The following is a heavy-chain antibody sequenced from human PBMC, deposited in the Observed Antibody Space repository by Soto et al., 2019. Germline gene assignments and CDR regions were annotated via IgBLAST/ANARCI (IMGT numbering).Heavy chain of an antibody. V-gene: IGHV3-48*03. Sequence: LRLSCAASGFTFSSFEMNWVRQAPGKGLEWVSYISNSGRIIYYADSVKGRFTISRDDAKNSLYLQMNSLRAEDTAVYYCAREWGTSIAAAFDYWGQGTLVTVSS. CDR2: ISNSGRII. CDR1: GFTFSSFE. J-gene: IGHJ4*02. CDR3: AREWGTSIAAAFDY. D-gene: IGHD6-6*01.